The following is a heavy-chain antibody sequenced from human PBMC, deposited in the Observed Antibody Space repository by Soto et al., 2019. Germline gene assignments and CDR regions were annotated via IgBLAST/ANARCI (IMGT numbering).Heavy chain of an antibody. V-gene: IGHV3-30*18. CDR2: ISYDGSNK. J-gene: IGHJ4*02. Sequence: LRLSCAASGFTFSSYGMHWVRQAPGKGLEWVAVISYDGSNKYYADSVKGRFTISRDNSKNTLYLQMNSLRAEDTAVYYCAKDNSRRITIFGVVIKTRAFDYWGQGTLVTVS. CDR1: GFTFSSYG. CDR3: AKDNSRRITIFGVVIKTRAFDY. D-gene: IGHD3-3*01.